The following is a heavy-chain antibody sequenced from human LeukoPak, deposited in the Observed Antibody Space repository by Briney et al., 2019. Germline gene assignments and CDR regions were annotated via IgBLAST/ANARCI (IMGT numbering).Heavy chain of an antibody. CDR2: INHSGST. J-gene: IGHJ3*02. CDR3: ARLPNGWLQLGAFDI. V-gene: IGHV4-34*01. CDR1: GDFFRGYF. Sequence: SETLSLTCAVYGDFFRGYFWSWIRQPPGKGLEWIGEINHSGSTNYTPSLKSRVTISVDTSKNQFTLRLTSVTAADTAVYYCARLPNGWLQLGAFDIWGQGTMVTVS. D-gene: IGHD5-24*01.